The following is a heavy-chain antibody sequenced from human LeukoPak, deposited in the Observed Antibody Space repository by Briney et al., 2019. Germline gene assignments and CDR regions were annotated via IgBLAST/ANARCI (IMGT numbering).Heavy chain of an antibody. Sequence: GRSLRLSCAASGFTFSLSAMHWVRQAPGKGLEWVAFIWYDGSNKYYADSVKGRFTISRDNSKNTLFLQMNSLRAEDTAVYYCARQEARNWFGPWGQGALVTVSS. CDR1: GFTFSLSA. J-gene: IGHJ5*02. V-gene: IGHV3-33*01. CDR3: ARQEARNWFGP. CDR2: IWYDGSNK.